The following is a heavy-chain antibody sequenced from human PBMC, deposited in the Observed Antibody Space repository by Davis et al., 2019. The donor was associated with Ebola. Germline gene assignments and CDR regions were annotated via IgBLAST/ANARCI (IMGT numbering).Heavy chain of an antibody. Sequence: GESLKISCAASGFTFGGFAMTWVRQAPGKGLEWVSAISGSGTSTYYADSVKGRFTISRDNSKNTLYLQMNRLRAADTAVYYCAKDGPDPLNWFDPWGQGTLVTVSS. CDR2: ISGSGTST. CDR1: GFTFGGFA. CDR3: AKDGPDPLNWFDP. J-gene: IGHJ5*02. V-gene: IGHV3-23*01.